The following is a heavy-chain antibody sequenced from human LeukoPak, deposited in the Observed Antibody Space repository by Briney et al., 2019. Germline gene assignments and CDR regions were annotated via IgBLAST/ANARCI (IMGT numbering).Heavy chain of an antibody. CDR1: GYTFTGYY. J-gene: IGHJ4*02. V-gene: IGHV1-2*02. CDR2: INPNSGGT. Sequence: ASVKVSCKASGYTFTGYYMHWVRQAPGQGLEWMGWINPNSGGTNYAQKFQGRVTMTRDTSISTAYMELSRLRSDDTAVYYCARDRGDYGDYLEFDYWAREPWSPSPQ. D-gene: IGHD4-17*01. CDR3: ARDRGDYGDYLEFDY.